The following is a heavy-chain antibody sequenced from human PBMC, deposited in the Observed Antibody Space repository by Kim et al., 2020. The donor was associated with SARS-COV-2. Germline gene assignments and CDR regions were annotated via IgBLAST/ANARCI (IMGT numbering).Heavy chain of an antibody. Sequence: SETLSLTCAVYGGSFSGYYWSWIRQPPGKGLEWIGEINHSGSTNYNPSLKSRVTISVDTSKNQFSLKLSSVTAADTAVYYCARRTPARLGPPVWVQKPVGRFGLDPWGQGTLVTVSS. D-gene: IGHD3-16*01. CDR3: ARRTPARLGPPVWVQKPVGRFGLDP. CDR2: INHSGST. CDR1: GGSFSGYY. V-gene: IGHV4-34*01. J-gene: IGHJ5*02.